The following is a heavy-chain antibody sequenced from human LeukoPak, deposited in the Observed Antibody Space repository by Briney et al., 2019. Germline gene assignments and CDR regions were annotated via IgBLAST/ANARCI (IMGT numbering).Heavy chain of an antibody. J-gene: IGHJ4*02. CDR3: AKAKGYFDWLFEGNYFDY. D-gene: IGHD3-9*01. CDR2: ISGSGGST. Sequence: PGGSLRLSCAASGFTFGTSAMSWVRQAPGKGLGLVSGISGSGGSTNYADSVKGRFTISRDNSKNTLYLQMNSLRAEDTAVYYCAKAKGYFDWLFEGNYFDYWGQGTLVTVSS. CDR1: GFTFGTSA. V-gene: IGHV3-23*01.